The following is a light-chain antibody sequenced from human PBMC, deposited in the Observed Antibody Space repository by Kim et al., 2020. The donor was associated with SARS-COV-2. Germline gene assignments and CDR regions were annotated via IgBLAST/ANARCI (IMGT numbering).Light chain of an antibody. CDR1: RSILGSNY. CDR2: GNN. V-gene: IGLV1-47*01. Sequence: GPRVTFSCARSRSILGSNYVSWYQQLPGAAPKLLIFGNNERPSGVPDRFSGSKSGTSASLAISGLRSEDEADYYCAAWDDSLSACVFGGGTKLTVL. J-gene: IGLJ3*02. CDR3: AAWDDSLSACV.